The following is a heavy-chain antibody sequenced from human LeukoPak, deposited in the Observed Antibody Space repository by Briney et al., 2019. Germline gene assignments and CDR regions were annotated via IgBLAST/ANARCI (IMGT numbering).Heavy chain of an antibody. J-gene: IGHJ4*02. CDR2: IFPSGGEI. CDR3: ATYRQVLLPFES. D-gene: IGHD2-8*02. Sequence: GGSLRLSCEPSVFTFSTFAMYWVRQPPVKALEWVSSIFPSGGEIHYADSVRGRFTISRDNSKSTLSLQMNSLRAEDTAIYYCATYRQVLLPFESWGQGTLVTVSS. V-gene: IGHV3-23*01. CDR1: VFTFSTFA.